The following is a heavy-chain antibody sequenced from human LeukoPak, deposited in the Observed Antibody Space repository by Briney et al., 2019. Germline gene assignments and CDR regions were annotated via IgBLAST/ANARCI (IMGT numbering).Heavy chain of an antibody. V-gene: IGHV4-31*03. Sequence: PSETLPLTCTVSGAPFNSDDQYWNWLRQSPGKGLEWIGSIHPSGMLYNNPSLESRVTMSRDTSKNQFSLNLNSVTAADTAVYFCSRGLDSRKLGYWGQGILVTVSS. J-gene: IGHJ4*02. D-gene: IGHD3-22*01. CDR2: IHPSGML. CDR1: GAPFNSDDQY. CDR3: SRGLDSRKLGY.